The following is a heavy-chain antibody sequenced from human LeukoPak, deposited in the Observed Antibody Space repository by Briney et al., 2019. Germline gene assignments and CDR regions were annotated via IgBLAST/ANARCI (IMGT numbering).Heavy chain of an antibody. J-gene: IGHJ4*02. D-gene: IGHD3-22*01. CDR1: GFTFSSNY. V-gene: IGHV3-66*01. CDR3: ARIYDSSGYYSRSVGYFDY. CDR2: IYSGGST. Sequence: GGSLRLSCAASGFTFSSNYMSWVRQAPGKGLEWVSVIYSGGSTYYADSVKGRFTISRDNSKNTLYLQMNSLRAEDTAVYYCARIYDSSGYYSRSVGYFDYWGQGTLVTVSS.